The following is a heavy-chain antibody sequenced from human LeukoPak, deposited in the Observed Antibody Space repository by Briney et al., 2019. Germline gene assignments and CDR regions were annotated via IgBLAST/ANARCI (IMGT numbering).Heavy chain of an antibody. CDR3: ARDPYYSSGTYPDY. CDR1: GFTFRNYA. Sequence: GGSLRLSCAASGFTFRNYAMHWVRQAPGKGLEWVAVISKDGTNKYYSDSVKGRFTISRDNSKNTLSLQMDSLRAEDTAVYYCARDPYYSSGTYPDYWGQGTLVTVSS. J-gene: IGHJ4*02. D-gene: IGHD3-10*01. V-gene: IGHV3-30*04. CDR2: ISKDGTNK.